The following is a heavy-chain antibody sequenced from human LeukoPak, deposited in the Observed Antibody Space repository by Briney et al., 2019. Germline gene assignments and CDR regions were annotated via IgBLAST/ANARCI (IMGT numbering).Heavy chain of an antibody. Sequence: GGSLRLSCAASGFTFSIYDLSWVRQAPGKGLECVSAIDRGVGSTYYADSVKGRFTISRDNSKNTLYLQMNNLRVDDTAAYYCAKKGQADDGGKPDWGQGTLVTVSS. CDR2: IDRGVGST. V-gene: IGHV3-23*01. J-gene: IGHJ4*02. CDR1: GFTFSIYD. CDR3: AKKGQADDGGKPD.